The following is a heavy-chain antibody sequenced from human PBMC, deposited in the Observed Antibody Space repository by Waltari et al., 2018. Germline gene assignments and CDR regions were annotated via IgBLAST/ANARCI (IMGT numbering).Heavy chain of an antibody. CDR2: IYHSVST. CDR1: GYSISSGYY. CDR3: ARQAAPPHPFDY. Sequence: QVQLQESGPGLVKPSETLSLTCAVSGYSISSGYYWGWIRQPPGKGLEWIGSIYHSVSTYYNPSLKSRVTISVDTSKNQFSLKRSSVTAADTAVYYCARQAAPPHPFDYCGQGTLVTVSS. J-gene: IGHJ4*02. D-gene: IGHD6-6*01. V-gene: IGHV4-38-2*01.